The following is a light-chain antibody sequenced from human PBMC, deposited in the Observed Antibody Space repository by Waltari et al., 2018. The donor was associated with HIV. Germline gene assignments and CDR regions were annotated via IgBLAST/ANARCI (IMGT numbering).Light chain of an antibody. CDR2: EVS. CDR3: CSYTSSSTPWM. Sequence: QSALTQPASVSGSPGQSITISCTGTTSDLGASNYVSWYQQHPGKAPKLVISEVSDRPSGVSSRFSGSKSGNTASLTISGLQAEDEADYYCCSYTSSSTPWMFGGGTKLTVL. J-gene: IGLJ3*02. CDR1: TSDLGASNY. V-gene: IGLV2-14*01.